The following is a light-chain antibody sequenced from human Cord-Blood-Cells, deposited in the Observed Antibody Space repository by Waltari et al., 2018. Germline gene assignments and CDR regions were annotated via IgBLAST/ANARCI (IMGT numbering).Light chain of an antibody. Sequence: QSALTQPASVSGSPGQSITIPCTGTSRDDGGCNYLPWYQPHPGKAPKLMIYDVSNRPSGVSNRFSGSKSGNTASLTISGLQAEDEAYYYCSSYTSSSTLEVFGGGTKLTVL. CDR1: SRDDGGCNY. CDR3: SSYTSSSTLEV. CDR2: DVS. V-gene: IGLV2-14*01. J-gene: IGLJ3*02.